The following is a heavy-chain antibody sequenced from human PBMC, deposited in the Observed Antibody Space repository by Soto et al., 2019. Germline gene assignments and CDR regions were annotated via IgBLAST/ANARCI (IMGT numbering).Heavy chain of an antibody. CDR2: ISGSGGST. V-gene: IGHV3-23*01. D-gene: IGHD3-3*01. CDR1: GFTFSSYA. Sequence: EVQLLESGGGLVQPGGSLRLSCAASGFTFSSYAMSWVRQAPGKGLEWVSAISGSGGSTYYADSVKGRFTISRDNSKNTLYLQMNSLRAEDTAVYYCARPENLVLRRYDFWSGYYGPADPWGQGTLVTVSS. J-gene: IGHJ5*02. CDR3: ARPENLVLRRYDFWSGYYGPADP.